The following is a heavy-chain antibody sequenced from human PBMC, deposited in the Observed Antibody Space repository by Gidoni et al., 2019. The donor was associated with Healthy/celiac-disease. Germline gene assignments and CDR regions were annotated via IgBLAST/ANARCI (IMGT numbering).Heavy chain of an antibody. CDR2: IWYDGSNK. CDR1: GFPFSSYG. V-gene: IGHV3-33*01. D-gene: IGHD3-3*01. J-gene: IGHJ4*02. CDR3: ARESWVDFWSGREYYFDY. Sequence: QLQPVESGAGVFQPGRSLTLSWSAAGFPFSSYGMHWVRQAPGKGLEWVAVIWYDGSNKYYADSVKGRFTISRDNSKNTLYLQMNSLRAEDTAVYYCARESWVDFWSGREYYFDYWGQGTLVTVSS.